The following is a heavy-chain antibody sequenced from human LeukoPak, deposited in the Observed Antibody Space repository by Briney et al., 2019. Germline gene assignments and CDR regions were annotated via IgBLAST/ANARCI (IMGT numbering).Heavy chain of an antibody. CDR1: GVSISSSDYY. Sequence: PSETLSLTCTVSGVSISSSDYYWGWIRQPPGKGLEWIGSIYYGGSTYYNPSLKCRVTISVDTSMNQFSLKLSFVTTADTAVYYCARALGYCSGGSCTRGYNWFDPWGQGTLVTVPS. CDR3: ARALGYCSGGSCTRGYNWFDP. J-gene: IGHJ5*02. D-gene: IGHD2-15*01. V-gene: IGHV4-39*01. CDR2: IYYGGST.